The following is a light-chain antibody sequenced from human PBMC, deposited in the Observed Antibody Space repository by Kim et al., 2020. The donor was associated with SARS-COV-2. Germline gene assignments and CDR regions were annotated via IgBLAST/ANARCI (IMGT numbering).Light chain of an antibody. J-gene: IGKJ1*01. Sequence: SPGERDTLPCRARPIGMRNYLAWYQQKPGQAPRLLIYTASTRATGIPDRFSGSGSETYFTLTISRLEPEDFAVYYSQQYGNPTRTFVQGTKVDIK. CDR1: PIGMRNY. CDR3: QQYGNPTRT. CDR2: TAS. V-gene: IGKV3-20*01.